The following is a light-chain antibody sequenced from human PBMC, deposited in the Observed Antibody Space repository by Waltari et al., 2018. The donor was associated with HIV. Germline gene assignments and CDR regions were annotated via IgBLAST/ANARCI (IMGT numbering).Light chain of an antibody. CDR3: QQSYSTPQYT. J-gene: IGKJ2*01. V-gene: IGKV1-39*01. Sequence: DIQMTQSTSSLSASVGDRVTITCRASQSISSYLNWYQQKQGKAPKLLIYAASSLQSGVPSRFSGSGSGTDFTLTISSLQPEDFATYYCQQSYSTPQYTFGQGTKLEIK. CDR1: QSISSY. CDR2: AAS.